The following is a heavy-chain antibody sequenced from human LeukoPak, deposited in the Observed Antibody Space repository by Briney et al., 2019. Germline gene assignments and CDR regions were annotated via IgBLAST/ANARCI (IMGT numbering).Heavy chain of an antibody. V-gene: IGHV4-61*02. J-gene: IGHJ4*02. D-gene: IGHD6-13*01. CDR1: GGSIRSGGYY. CDR2: IFINDRT. Sequence: SETLSLTCTVSGGSIRSGGYYWSWIRQPAGKGLEWIGRIFINDRTEYNPSLKSRVTMSVDTSKNQFSLKLSSVTAADTAVYYCARHLEYISSWKGYYFDYWGQGTLVTVSS. CDR3: ARHLEYISSWKGYYFDY.